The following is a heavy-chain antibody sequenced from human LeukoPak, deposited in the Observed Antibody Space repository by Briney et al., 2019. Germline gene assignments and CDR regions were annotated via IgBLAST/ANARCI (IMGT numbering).Heavy chain of an antibody. V-gene: IGHV3-7*05. CDR3: AGGQGWLLDY. CDR2: IKQDGSGK. D-gene: IGHD2-15*01. Sequence: GGSLRLSCAATGCTFSSYWMTWVRQAPGKWLEWVANIKQDGSGKYYVNSVKGRFTISRDNAKNSLFLQMNSLRVEDTAVYYCAGGQGWLLDYWGQGTLVTVSS. CDR1: GCTFSSYW. J-gene: IGHJ4*02.